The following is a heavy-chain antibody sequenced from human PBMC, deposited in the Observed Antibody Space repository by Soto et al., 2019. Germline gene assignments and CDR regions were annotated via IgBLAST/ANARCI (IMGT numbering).Heavy chain of an antibody. CDR2: INAGNGNT. CDR1: GYIFTNYG. V-gene: IGHV1-3*01. J-gene: IGHJ6*01. D-gene: IGHD3-10*01. Sequence: QVQLVQSGAEVKKPGASVKLSCKTSGYIFTNYGVHWVRQAPGQRLEWMGWINAGNGNTKYSQKFQGRVTITKDTSVSTAYMELNSLTSEDTAVYFCARGQLLHYYNGLDVW. CDR3: ARGQLLHYYNGLDV.